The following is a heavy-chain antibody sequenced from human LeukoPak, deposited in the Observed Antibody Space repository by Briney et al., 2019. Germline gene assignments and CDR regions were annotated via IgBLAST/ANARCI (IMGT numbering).Heavy chain of an antibody. CDR2: IWYDGSNK. CDR1: GFTFSSYG. Sequence: GGSLRLSCAASGFTFSSYGMHWVRQAPGKGLEWVAVIWYDGSNKYYADSVKGRFTISRDNSKNTLYLQMNSLRAEDTAVYYCARDRDIVVVTAILWWGQGTLVTVSS. D-gene: IGHD2-21*02. J-gene: IGHJ4*02. CDR3: ARDRDIVVVTAILW. V-gene: IGHV3-33*01.